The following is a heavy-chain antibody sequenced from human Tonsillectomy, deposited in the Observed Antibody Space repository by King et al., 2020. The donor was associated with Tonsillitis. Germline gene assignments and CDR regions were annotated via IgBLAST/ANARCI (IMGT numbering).Heavy chain of an antibody. V-gene: IGHV3-23*04. J-gene: IGHJ6*02. CDR3: AKTTRLEDYYYGMDV. CDR2: ISGMGGIT. CDR1: GFTFSSYA. D-gene: IGHD1-1*01. Sequence: VQLVESGGGLVQPGGSLRLSCAASGFTFSSYAMSWVRQAPGKGLEWVSAISGMGGITYYADSGKGRFTISRDNSKTTLYLQMNSLRAEDTAVYYCAKTTRLEDYYYGMDVWGQGTTVTVSS.